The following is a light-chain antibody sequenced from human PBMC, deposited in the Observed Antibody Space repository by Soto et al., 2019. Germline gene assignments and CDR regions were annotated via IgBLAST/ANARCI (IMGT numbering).Light chain of an antibody. CDR2: DSS. Sequence: IVLTQSPATLSLSPGERATLSCGASQSVGTYIAWYKQKPGLAPRLVMFDSSTRATGIPDRFSGSGSGTDFTLTISRLEPEDFAVYYCQQYDSSPPWTFGQGTRWIS. CDR3: QQYDSSPPWT. J-gene: IGKJ1*01. V-gene: IGKV3D-20*01. CDR1: QSVGTY.